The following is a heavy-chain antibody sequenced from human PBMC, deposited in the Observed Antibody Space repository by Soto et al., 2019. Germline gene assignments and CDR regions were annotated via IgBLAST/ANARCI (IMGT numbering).Heavy chain of an antibody. J-gene: IGHJ4*02. CDR1: GFTFSDHY. CDR2: TRYKANSYTT. Sequence: EVQLVESGGGLVQPVGSLRLSCAASGFTFSDHYMNCVRQAPGKRLAWVCRTRYKANSYTTEYAASVKGRFTISRDDSKDSLDLQMNSQKSEDTAVYYCARGNRAFAYWGQGTRVTVSS. V-gene: IGHV3-72*01. CDR3: ARGNRAFAY. D-gene: IGHD4-4*01.